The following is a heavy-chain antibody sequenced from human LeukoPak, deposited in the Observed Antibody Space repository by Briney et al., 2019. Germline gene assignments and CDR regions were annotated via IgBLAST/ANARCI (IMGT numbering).Heavy chain of an antibody. Sequence: GGSLRLSCAASGFTFSSYAMSWVRQAPGTGLEWVSAISGSGGSTYYADSVKGRFTISRDNFKNTLYLQMNRLRAEDTAVYYCAKDLTEYCDSSGQGYFDYWGQGTLVTVSS. D-gene: IGHD3-22*01. CDR2: ISGSGGST. CDR1: GFTFSSYA. CDR3: AKDLTEYCDSSGQGYFDY. J-gene: IGHJ4*02. V-gene: IGHV3-23*01.